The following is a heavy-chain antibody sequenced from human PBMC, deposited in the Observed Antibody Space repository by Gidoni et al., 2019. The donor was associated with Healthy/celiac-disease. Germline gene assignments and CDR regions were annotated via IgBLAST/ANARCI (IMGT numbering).Heavy chain of an antibody. CDR2: SYSGGST. V-gene: IGHV3-53*01. J-gene: IGHJ4*02. CDR1: GFTVSINY. Sequence: EVQLVESGGGLIQPGGSLRLSCTASGFTVSINYMSWVRQAQGKGLEWVSVSYSGGSTYYADSVKGRFTISRANSKNTLYLQMNSLRAEDTAVYYCASTVQTGPVDYWGQGTLVTVSS. D-gene: IGHD1-1*01. CDR3: ASTVQTGPVDY.